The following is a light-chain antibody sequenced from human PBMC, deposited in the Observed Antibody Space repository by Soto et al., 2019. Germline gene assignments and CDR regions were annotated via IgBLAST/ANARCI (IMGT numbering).Light chain of an antibody. CDR3: KQYGSSPPWT. Sequence: IVLTQSPGTLSLSPWERATLSCRASQSVSSSYLAWYQQKPGQAPRLLIYGASSRATGIPDRFSGSGSGTDFTLTISRLEPEDFAVYYCKQYGSSPPWTFGQGTKVDIK. J-gene: IGKJ1*01. CDR2: GAS. V-gene: IGKV3-20*01. CDR1: QSVSSSY.